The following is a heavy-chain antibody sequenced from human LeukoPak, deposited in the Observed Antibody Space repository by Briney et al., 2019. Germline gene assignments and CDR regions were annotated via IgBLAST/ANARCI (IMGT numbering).Heavy chain of an antibody. CDR1: GYTFTSYY. CDR2: INPSGGST. Sequence: GASVKVSCKASGYTFTSYYMHWVRQAPGQGLEWMGIINPSGGSTSYAQKFQGRVTMTRDMSTSTVYMELSSLRSEDTAVYYCARDQTPMDSGSYGFDYWGQGTLVTVSS. CDR3: ARDQTPMDSGSYGFDY. J-gene: IGHJ4*02. D-gene: IGHD1-26*01. V-gene: IGHV1-46*01.